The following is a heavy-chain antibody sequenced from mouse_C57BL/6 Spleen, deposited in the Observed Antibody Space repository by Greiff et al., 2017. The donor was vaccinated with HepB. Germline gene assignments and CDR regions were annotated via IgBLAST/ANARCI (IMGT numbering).Heavy chain of an antibody. D-gene: IGHD1-1*01. V-gene: IGHV1-39*01. J-gene: IGHJ1*03. Sequence: EVQLVESGPELVKPGASVKIFCKASGYSFTDYNMNWVKQSNGKSLEWIGVINPNYGTTSYNQKFKGKATLTVDQSSSTAYMQLNSLTSEDSAVYYCARRDTTVWYFDVWGTGTTVTVSS. CDR3: ARRDTTVWYFDV. CDR1: GYSFTDYN. CDR2: INPNYGTT.